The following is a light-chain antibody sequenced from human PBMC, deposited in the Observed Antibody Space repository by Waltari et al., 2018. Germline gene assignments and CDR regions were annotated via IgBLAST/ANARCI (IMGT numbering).Light chain of an antibody. CDR2: KVS. J-gene: IGKJ2*01. CDR1: QRLVYSAGHTY. CDR3: QQYNNWPPT. V-gene: IGKV2-30*01. Sequence: DVVMTQSPLSLPVTLGQPASISCRSSQRLVYSAGHTYLNWFHQRPGQSPRRLIYKVSNRDSGVPDRFSGSGSGTEFTLTISSLQSEDFAVYYCQQYNNWPPTFGQGTKLEIK.